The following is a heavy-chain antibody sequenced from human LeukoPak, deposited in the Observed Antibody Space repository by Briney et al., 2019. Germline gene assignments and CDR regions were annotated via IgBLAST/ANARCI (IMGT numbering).Heavy chain of an antibody. CDR2: ISSTSNTR. D-gene: IGHD2-2*01. V-gene: IGHV3-48*02. J-gene: IGHJ4*02. Sequence: GWALRLSCASSRFIFRNYSINWLRQARWKGLEWVSWISSTSNTRYYADAVKGRFTISRDNAKNSLDLQMNSLRDEDTAVYYCARPSRSTGPAYWGQGTLVTVSS. CDR3: ARPSRSTGPAY. CDR1: RFIFRNYS.